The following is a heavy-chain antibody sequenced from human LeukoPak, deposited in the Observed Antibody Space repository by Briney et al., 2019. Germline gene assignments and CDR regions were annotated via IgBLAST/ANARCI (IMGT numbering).Heavy chain of an antibody. V-gene: IGHV1-2*02. J-gene: IGHJ4*02. CDR3: VRGGFTTWTKPYFFDY. Sequence: ASVNVSCKASGYTFTGYYIQWVRQAPGQGLEWMGWINPNSGGTNYAQKFQGRVTMTRDTSITTAYMELSSLVSDDTAVYYCVRGGFTTWTKPYFFDYWDQGTLLTVSS. D-gene: IGHD3/OR15-3a*01. CDR2: INPNSGGT. CDR1: GYTFTGYY.